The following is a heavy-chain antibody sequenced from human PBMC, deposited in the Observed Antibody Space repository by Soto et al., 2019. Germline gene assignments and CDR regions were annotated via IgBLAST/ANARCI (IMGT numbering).Heavy chain of an antibody. CDR3: ARRYSSGFDY. V-gene: IGHV4-59*08. CDR1: VGSISSYY. J-gene: IGHJ4*02. CDR2: IFYSGST. D-gene: IGHD6-19*01. Sequence: SQPLSHTCTVSVGSISSYYLSLILQPPGKGLEWIGYIFYSGSTNYNPSLKSRVTISVDTSKNQFSLKLSSVTAADTAVYYCARRYSSGFDYWGQGTLVTVSS.